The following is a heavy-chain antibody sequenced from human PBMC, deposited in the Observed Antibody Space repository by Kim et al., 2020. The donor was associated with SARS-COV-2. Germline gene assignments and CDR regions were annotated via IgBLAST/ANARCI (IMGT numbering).Heavy chain of an antibody. CDR2: FDPQYGET. CDR3: ATESFFGVVIYALYY. J-gene: IGHJ4*02. V-gene: IGHV1-24*01. CDR1: GYTLTELS. Sequence: ASVKVFCKVSGYTLTELSMHWVRQTPGKGLEWMGSFDPQYGETIYAQKFQGRVTMTEDTSTDTAYLELSSLRSEDTAVYYCATESFFGVVIYALYYWGQGTLVTVSS. D-gene: IGHD3-3*01.